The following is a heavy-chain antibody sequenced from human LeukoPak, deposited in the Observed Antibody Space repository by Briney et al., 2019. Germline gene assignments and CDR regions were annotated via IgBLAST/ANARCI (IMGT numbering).Heavy chain of an antibody. J-gene: IGHJ3*02. V-gene: IGHV3-66*01. D-gene: IGHD3-22*01. CDR1: GFTVSSNY. Sequence: GGSLRLSCAASGFTVSSNYTSWVRQAPGKGLEWVSVIYSGGSTYYADSVKGRFTISRDNSKNTLYLQMNSLRAEDTAVYYCARARYYDSSGLDAFDIWGQGTMVTVSS. CDR2: IYSGGST. CDR3: ARARYYDSSGLDAFDI.